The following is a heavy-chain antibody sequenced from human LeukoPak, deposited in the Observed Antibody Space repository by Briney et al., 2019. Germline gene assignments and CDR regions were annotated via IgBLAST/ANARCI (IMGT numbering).Heavy chain of an antibody. CDR3: ARDRGSSLDY. J-gene: IGHJ4*02. CDR1: GGSISSYY. D-gene: IGHD6-13*01. Sequence: SETLSLTCTVSGGSISSYYWSWIRQPPGKGLEWIGYIYYSGSTNYNPSLKSRVTMSVDTSKNQFSLKLSSVTAADTAVYYCARDRGSSLDYWGQGTLVTVSS. CDR2: IYYSGST. V-gene: IGHV4-59*01.